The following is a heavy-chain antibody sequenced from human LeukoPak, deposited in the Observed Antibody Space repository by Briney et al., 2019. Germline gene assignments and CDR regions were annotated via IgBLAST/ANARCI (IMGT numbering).Heavy chain of an antibody. Sequence: GGSLRLSCAASGFTFSSYAMSWVRQAPGKGLEWVSAISGSGGSTYYADSMKGRFTISRDNSKNTLYLQVNSLRVEDTAVYYCAKDGVDDDYGDFDYWGQGTLVTVSS. CDR1: GFTFSSYA. V-gene: IGHV3-23*01. CDR2: ISGSGGST. D-gene: IGHD4-17*01. CDR3: AKDGVDDDYGDFDY. J-gene: IGHJ4*02.